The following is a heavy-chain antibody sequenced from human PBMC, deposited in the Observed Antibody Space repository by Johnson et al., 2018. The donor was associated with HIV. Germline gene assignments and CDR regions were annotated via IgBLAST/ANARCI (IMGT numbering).Heavy chain of an antibody. V-gene: IGHV3-7*01. CDR1: GFTFSSYW. J-gene: IGHJ3*02. D-gene: IGHD3-3*01. CDR2: IKQAGSEK. CDR3: ARAYYNFWSGYAFDI. Sequence: VQLVESGGGLVQPGGSLRLSCAASGFTFSSYWMSWVRQAPGKGLEWVANIKQAGSEKYYVDSVKGRFTISRDNAKNSLYLQMNSLRAEDTAVYYCARAYYNFWSGYAFDIWGQGTMVTVSS.